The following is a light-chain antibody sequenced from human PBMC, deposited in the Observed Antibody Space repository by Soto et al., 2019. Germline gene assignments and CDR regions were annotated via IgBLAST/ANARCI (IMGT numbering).Light chain of an antibody. CDR2: KDN. CDR3: QSYDSSNWV. CDR1: SCSIASNY. J-gene: IGLJ3*02. V-gene: IGLV6-57*01. Sequence: NFMLTQPHSVSESPGKTVTISCTRSSCSIASNYVQWYQQRPGSSPTTVIYKDNQRPSGVPDRFSGSIDSSSNSASLTISGLKTEDEADYYCQSYDSSNWVFGGGTKLTVL.